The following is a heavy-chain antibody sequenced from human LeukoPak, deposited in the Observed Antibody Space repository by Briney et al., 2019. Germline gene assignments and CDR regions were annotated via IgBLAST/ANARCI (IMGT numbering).Heavy chain of an antibody. CDR1: GGTFSSYA. D-gene: IGHD3-22*01. CDR2: IIPIFGTA. Sequence: SVKVSCKASGGTFSSYAISWVRQAPGQGLEWMGGIIPIFGTANYAQKFQGRVTITTDESTSTAYMELSSLRSEDTAVYYCARGKDYYDSSGYFEYFQHWGQGTLVTVFS. CDR3: ARGKDYYDSSGYFEYFQH. J-gene: IGHJ1*01. V-gene: IGHV1-69*05.